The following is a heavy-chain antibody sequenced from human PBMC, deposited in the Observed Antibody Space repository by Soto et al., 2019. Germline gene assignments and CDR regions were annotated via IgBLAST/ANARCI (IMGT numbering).Heavy chain of an antibody. Sequence: PSETLSLTCAVSGGSISSSNWWSWVRQPPGKGLEWIGEIYHSGSTNYNPSLKSRVTISVDKSKNQFSLKLSSVTAADTAVYYCARDSSSWGFNRFDPWGQGTLVTVSS. J-gene: IGHJ5*02. V-gene: IGHV4-4*02. D-gene: IGHD6-13*01. CDR3: ARDSSSWGFNRFDP. CDR2: IYHSGST. CDR1: GGSISSSNW.